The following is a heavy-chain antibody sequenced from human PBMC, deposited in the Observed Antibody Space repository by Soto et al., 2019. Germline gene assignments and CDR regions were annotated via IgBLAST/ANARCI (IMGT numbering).Heavy chain of an antibody. D-gene: IGHD6-13*01. CDR1: GGSFSGYY. CDR3: ARGVAAAGTSGQYNGFDP. Sequence: SETLSLTCAVYGGSFSGYYWSWIRQPPGKGLEWIGEINHSGSTNYNPSLKSRVTISVDTSKNQFSLKLSSGTAADTAVYYSARGVAAAGTSGQYNGFDPWGKETLVTVS. CDR2: INHSGST. J-gene: IGHJ5*02. V-gene: IGHV4-34*01.